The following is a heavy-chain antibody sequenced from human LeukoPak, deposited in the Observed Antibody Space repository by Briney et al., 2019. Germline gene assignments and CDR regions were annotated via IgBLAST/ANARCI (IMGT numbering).Heavy chain of an antibody. D-gene: IGHD5-24*01. Sequence: PGRSLRLSCAASGFTFDDYAMHWVRQAPGKGLEWVSGISWNSGSIGYADSVKGRFTISRDNAKNSLYLQMSSLRAEDTALYYCAKDGYNFLYYFDYWGQGTLVTVSS. CDR2: ISWNSGSI. J-gene: IGHJ4*02. V-gene: IGHV3-9*01. CDR3: AKDGYNFLYYFDY. CDR1: GFTFDDYA.